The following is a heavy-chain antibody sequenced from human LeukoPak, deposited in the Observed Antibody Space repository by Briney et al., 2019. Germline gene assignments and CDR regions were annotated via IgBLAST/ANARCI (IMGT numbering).Heavy chain of an antibody. CDR1: GGSISSSSYY. CDR2: IYYSGST. V-gene: IGHV4-39*01. CDR3: ARTELTYYYYMDV. D-gene: IGHD1-14*01. Sequence: KPSETLSLTCTVSGGSISSSSYYWGWIRQPPGKGLEWVGSIYYSGSTYYNPSLKSRVTISVDTSKNQFSLKLSSVTAADTAVYYCARTELTYYYYMDVWGKGTTVTVSS. J-gene: IGHJ6*03.